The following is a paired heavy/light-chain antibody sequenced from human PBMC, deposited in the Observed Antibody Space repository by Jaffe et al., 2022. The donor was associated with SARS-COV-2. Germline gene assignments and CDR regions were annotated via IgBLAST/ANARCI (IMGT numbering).Light chain of an antibody. Sequence: EIVLTQTPSSLSVTPGQPASISCKSSQSLLHSDGNTYLYWYLQKPGQPPQLLIYEISNRFSGVPDRFSGSGSGTDFTLRISRVEAEDVGVYYCLQSLALPLTFGGGTMVDIK. CDR2: EIS. CDR3: LQSLALPLT. V-gene: IGKV2D-29*01. CDR1: QSLLHSDGNTY. J-gene: IGKJ4*01.
Heavy chain of an antibody. V-gene: IGHV4-61*02. D-gene: IGHD3-10*01. CDR1: GDSLISGGYK. CDR3: TRGRPGATAGEY. J-gene: IGHJ4*02. CDR2: IFTSGIT. Sequence: QVQLQESGPGLVKPSQTLSLTCTVSGDSLISGGYKWSWLRQSAGMGLEWIGRIFTSGITNYNPSLQSRVTMSVDTSKNQFSLKLTSVTAADTAVYYCTRGRPGATAGEYWGQGTLVTVSS.